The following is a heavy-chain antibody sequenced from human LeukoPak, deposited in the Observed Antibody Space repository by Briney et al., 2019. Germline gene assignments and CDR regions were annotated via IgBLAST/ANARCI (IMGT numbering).Heavy chain of an antibody. Sequence: SETLSLTCNVSGGSINSYYWTWIRQPPGKGLEYIGYISTSGITNYKSSLNSRVTISVNTSKNQVSLTLRSVTAADTAVYYCARGLSLDPWGQGTLVTVSS. J-gene: IGHJ5*02. V-gene: IGHV4-4*09. CDR2: ISTSGIT. CDR1: GGSINSYY. D-gene: IGHD2-2*01. CDR3: ARGLSLDP.